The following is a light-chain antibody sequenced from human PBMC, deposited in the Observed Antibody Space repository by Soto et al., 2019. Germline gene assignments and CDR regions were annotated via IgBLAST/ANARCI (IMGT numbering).Light chain of an antibody. CDR3: QQYKNWTRT. V-gene: IGKV3-15*01. CDR2: GAA. CDR1: QSVXSN. Sequence: DIVLTQSPATLCVPPGERAPLSCRARQSVXSNLAWYQQKPGQAPRLLXAGAATRATGSPARLSGSGSATEFPLTISSLQSEYFAVYYCQQYKNWTRTFGQGTKVDI. J-gene: IGKJ1*01.